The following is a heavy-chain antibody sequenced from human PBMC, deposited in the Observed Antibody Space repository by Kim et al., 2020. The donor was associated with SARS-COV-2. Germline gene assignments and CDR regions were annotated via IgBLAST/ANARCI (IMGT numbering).Heavy chain of an antibody. D-gene: IGHD3-3*01. CDR1: GFTFISYA. J-gene: IGHJ4*02. CDR2: ISYDGSNK. Sequence: GGSLRLSCAASGFTFISYAMHWVRQAPGKGLEWVAVISYDGSNKYYADSVKGRFTISRDNSKNTLYLQMNSLRAEDTAVYYCARSYDFWSEGVYYWGQGTLVTVSS. CDR3: ARSYDFWSEGVYY. V-gene: IGHV3-30-3*01.